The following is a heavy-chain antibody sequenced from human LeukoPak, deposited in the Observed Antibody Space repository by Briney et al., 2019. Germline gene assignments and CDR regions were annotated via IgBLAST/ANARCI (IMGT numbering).Heavy chain of an antibody. D-gene: IGHD3-22*01. CDR2: ISGSSSYI. V-gene: IGHV3-21*04. Sequence: GGSLRLSCAASGFTFSSYSMSWVRQAPGMGLEWVSSISGSSSYIYYADSVKGRFTISRDNAKNSLYLQMNSLRAEDTAVYYCARTGLGYYDSSGYSEIVYWGQGTLVTVSS. CDR1: GFTFSSYS. CDR3: ARTGLGYYDSSGYSEIVY. J-gene: IGHJ4*02.